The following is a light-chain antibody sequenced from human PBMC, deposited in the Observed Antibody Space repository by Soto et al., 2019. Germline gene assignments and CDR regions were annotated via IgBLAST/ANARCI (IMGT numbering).Light chain of an antibody. CDR2: ANS. J-gene: IGLJ2*01. CDR1: SSNIGAGYD. Sequence: QSVLTQPPSVSGAPGQRVTIYCTGSSSNIGAGYDVHWYQQLPGRSPKLLIYANSNRPSGVPDRFSGSKSGTSASLAITGLQAEDEADYYCQSYDSSPSGSRVFGGGTKVTVL. V-gene: IGLV1-40*01. CDR3: QSYDSSPSGSRV.